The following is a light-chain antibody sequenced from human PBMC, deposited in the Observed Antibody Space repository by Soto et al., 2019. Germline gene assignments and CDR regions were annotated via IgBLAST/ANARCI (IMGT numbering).Light chain of an antibody. CDR2: AAS. V-gene: IGKV1-39*01. CDR1: QSISSY. CDR3: QQSYSTPRT. J-gene: IGKJ1*01. Sequence: DIQMTQYPSSLSASEGDRVTITCRASQSISSYLNWYQQKPGKAPKLLIYAASSLQSGVPSRFSGSGSGTDFTLSISSLQPEDFATYYCQQSYSTPRTFGQGTKVDIK.